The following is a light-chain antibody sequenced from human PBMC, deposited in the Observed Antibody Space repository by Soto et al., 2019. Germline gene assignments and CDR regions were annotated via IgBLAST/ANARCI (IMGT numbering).Light chain of an antibody. V-gene: IGKV1-12*01. CDR2: AAS. Sequence: EIQMTQSPSSMSASVGHKVTITCGASQGISSWLAWYQQKPAKAPKLLVYAASNLLSGVPSRFSGSGSGTEFFLTISSLQTQDFSAYYCQQSYSTPTWTFGQGTKVDIK. J-gene: IGKJ1*01. CDR3: QQSYSTPTWT. CDR1: QGISSW.